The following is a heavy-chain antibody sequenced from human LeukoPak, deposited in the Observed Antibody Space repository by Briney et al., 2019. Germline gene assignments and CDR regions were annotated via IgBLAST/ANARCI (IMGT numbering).Heavy chain of an antibody. CDR2: INLNGGST. J-gene: IGHJ4*02. CDR3: ARVSDISVAAYFDY. D-gene: IGHD6-19*01. V-gene: IGHV3-20*04. CDR1: GFTFSSYE. Sequence: PGGSLRLSCAASGFTFSSYEMNWVRHAPGKGLEWVSTINLNGGSTGYADSVKGRFTISRDNAKNSLYLQMNSLRAEDTALYYCARVSDISVAAYFDYWGPGTLVTVSS.